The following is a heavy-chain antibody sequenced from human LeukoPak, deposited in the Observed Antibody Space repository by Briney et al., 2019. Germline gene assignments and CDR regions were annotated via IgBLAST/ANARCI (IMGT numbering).Heavy chain of an antibody. CDR3: ARVSGIAAAGSFDY. CDR2: IYYSGTT. D-gene: IGHD6-13*01. V-gene: IGHV4-61*02. CDR1: GGSISSGSYY. J-gene: IGHJ4*02. Sequence: SQTLSLTCTVSGGSISSGSYYWSWIRQPAGKGLEWIGSIYYSGTTYYNPSLKSRVTISVDTSKNQFSLKLSSVTAADTAVYYCARVSGIAAAGSFDYWGQGTLVTVSS.